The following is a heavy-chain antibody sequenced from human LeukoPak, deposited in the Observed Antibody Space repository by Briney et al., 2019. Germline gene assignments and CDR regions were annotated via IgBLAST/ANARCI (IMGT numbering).Heavy chain of an antibody. V-gene: IGHV3-30*04. J-gene: IGHJ6*03. CDR3: VRSPTYYNMDV. CDR1: GFTFSNHV. Sequence: GESLRLSCAASGFTFSNHVIHWVRQAPGKGLEWLAVISYDGTNKYYADSVKGRFTISRDHSQSMVDLHMNNLRGADTAVYYCVRSPTYYNMDVWGKGTTVTVSS. CDR2: ISYDGTNK.